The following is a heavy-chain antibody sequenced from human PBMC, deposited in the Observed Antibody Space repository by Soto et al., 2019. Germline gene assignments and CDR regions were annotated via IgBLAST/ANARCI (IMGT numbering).Heavy chain of an antibody. CDR1: GYGFTTYG. D-gene: IGHD1-1*01. Sequence: QVHLVQSGAEVKKPGASVKVSCKGSGYGFTTYGITWVRQAPGQGLEWMAWISAHNGNTSYVQRLQGRVTVTRDTSTSTAYMELRSLRSDDTAVYYCARGRYGDYWGQGALVTVSS. J-gene: IGHJ4*02. V-gene: IGHV1-18*01. CDR2: ISAHNGNT. CDR3: ARGRYGDY.